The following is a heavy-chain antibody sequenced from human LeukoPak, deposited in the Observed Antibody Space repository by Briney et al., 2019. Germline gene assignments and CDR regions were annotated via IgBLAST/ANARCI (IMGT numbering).Heavy chain of an antibody. CDR3: AKGGSGEHSLPYYYYYYMDV. V-gene: IGHV3-66*02. D-gene: IGHD1/OR15-1a*01. CDR2: IYSGGST. J-gene: IGHJ6*03. Sequence: PGGSLRLSCAASGFTVSSNYMSWVRQAPGKGLEWVSVIYSGGSTYYADSVKGGFTISRDNSKNTLYLQMNSLRAEDTAVYYCAKGGSGEHSLPYYYYYYMDVWGKGTTVTVSS. CDR1: GFTVSSNY.